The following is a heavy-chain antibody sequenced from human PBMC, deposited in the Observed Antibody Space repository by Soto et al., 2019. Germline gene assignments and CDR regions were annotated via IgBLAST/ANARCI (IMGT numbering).Heavy chain of an antibody. CDR1: GGSFSGYY. Sequence: SETLSLTCAVYGGSFSGYYWSWIRQPPGKGLEWIGEINHSGSTNYNPSLKSRVTISVDTSKNQFSLKLSSVTAADTAVYYCARVVATSYYDFWRYDNEKIYYYYGMDVWGQGTTVTVS. CDR2: INHSGST. CDR3: ARVVATSYYDFWRYDNEKIYYYYGMDV. J-gene: IGHJ6*02. D-gene: IGHD3-3*01. V-gene: IGHV4-34*01.